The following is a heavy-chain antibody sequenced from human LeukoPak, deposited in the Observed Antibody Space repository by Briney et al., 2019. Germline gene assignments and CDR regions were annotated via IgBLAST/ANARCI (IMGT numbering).Heavy chain of an antibody. Sequence: ASVKVSCKASGYTFTSSGMHWVRQAPGQRLEWMGWINAGTGETKYSQKLQGRVTMTRDTSASAAYMDLSSLTSEDTAMYYCARKDYSSGSFSFDIWGQGTLVIVSS. CDR2: INAGTGET. CDR1: GYTFTSSG. D-gene: IGHD6-19*01. V-gene: IGHV1-3*01. CDR3: ARKDYSSGSFSFDI. J-gene: IGHJ4*02.